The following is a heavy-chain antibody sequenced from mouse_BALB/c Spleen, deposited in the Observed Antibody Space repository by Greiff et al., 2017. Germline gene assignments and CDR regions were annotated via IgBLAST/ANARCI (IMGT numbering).Heavy chain of an antibody. CDR2: ISNGGGST. D-gene: IGHD2-4*01. Sequence: DVKLVESGGGLVQPGGSLKLSCAASGFTFSSYTMSWVRQTPEKRLEWVAYISNGGGSTYYPDTVKGRFTISRDNAKNTLYLQMSSLKSEDTAMYYCARLDYDYDDFDYWGQGTTLTVSS. CDR1: GFTFSSYT. J-gene: IGHJ2*01. CDR3: ARLDYDYDDFDY. V-gene: IGHV5-12-2*01.